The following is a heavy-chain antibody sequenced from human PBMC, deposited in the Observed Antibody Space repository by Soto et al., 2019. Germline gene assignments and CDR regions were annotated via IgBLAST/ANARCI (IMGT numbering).Heavy chain of an antibody. Sequence: SETLSLTCSVSGGSISGYYWSWIRQPPGKGLEWIGYIHYSGSTNYNPSLKSRVTISVDTSKNRFSLKLRSVTAADTAVYYCARGGIAARRGRWFDPWGQGTPVTVSS. J-gene: IGHJ5*02. V-gene: IGHV4-59*01. CDR1: GGSISGYY. CDR3: ARGGIAARRGRWFDP. D-gene: IGHD6-6*01. CDR2: IHYSGST.